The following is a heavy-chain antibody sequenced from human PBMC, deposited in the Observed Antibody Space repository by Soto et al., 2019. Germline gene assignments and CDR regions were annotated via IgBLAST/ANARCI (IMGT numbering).Heavy chain of an antibody. D-gene: IGHD6-13*01. CDR2: ISGSGGST. CDR3: AYSSTPFDS. J-gene: IGHJ4*02. V-gene: IGHV3-23*01. CDR1: GFTFSSYA. Sequence: EVQLLESGGGLVQPGGSLRLSCAASGFTFSSYAMSWVRRAPGKGLEWVSAISGSGGSTYYADSVKGRFPISRDISKNTLYLQMNSMSAEDTAVDYCAYSSTPFDSWGKGTLVTVSS.